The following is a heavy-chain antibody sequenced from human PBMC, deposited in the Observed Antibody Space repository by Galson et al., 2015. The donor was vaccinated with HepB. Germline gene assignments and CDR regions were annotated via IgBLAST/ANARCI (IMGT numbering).Heavy chain of an antibody. CDR1: GASFSSYY. V-gene: IGHV4-59*01. CDR2: IYYRGNT. Sequence: ETLSLTCAVSGASFSSYYWSWIRQPPGKGLEWIGYIYYRGNTNYSPSLKSRVTISVDTSKNHFSLNLNSVTAADTAVYFCAREISLGSGGGMDVWGQGTTVIVSS. J-gene: IGHJ6*02. D-gene: IGHD6-19*01. CDR3: AREISLGSGGGMDV.